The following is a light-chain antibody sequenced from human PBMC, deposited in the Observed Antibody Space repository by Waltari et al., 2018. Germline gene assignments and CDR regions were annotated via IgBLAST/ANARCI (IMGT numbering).Light chain of an antibody. Sequence: QSALTQPASVSGSPGQSITISCIGTSSDVGNYNLVSWYQQYPGKAPKLMIYEVSKRTSGVSHRFAGSKSGNTASLTISGLQAEDEADYHCCSYAGSTTLVFGGGTKLTVL. CDR2: EVS. CDR3: CSYAGSTTLV. CDR1: SSDVGNYNL. V-gene: IGLV2-23*02. J-gene: IGLJ2*01.